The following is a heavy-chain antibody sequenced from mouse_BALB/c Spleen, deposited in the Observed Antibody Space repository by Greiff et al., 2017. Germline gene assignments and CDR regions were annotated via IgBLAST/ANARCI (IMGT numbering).Heavy chain of an antibody. J-gene: IGHJ3*01. V-gene: IGHV5-4*02. D-gene: IGHD1-1*01. CDR1: GFTFSDYY. Sequence: EVKLEESGGGLVKPGGSLKLSCAASGFTFSDYYMYWVRQTPEKRLEWVATISDGGSYTYYPDSVKGRFTISRDNAKNNLYLQMSSLKSEDTAMYYCARTHYYGSSLWFAYWGQGTLVTVSA. CDR3: ARTHYYGSSLWFAY. CDR2: ISDGGSYT.